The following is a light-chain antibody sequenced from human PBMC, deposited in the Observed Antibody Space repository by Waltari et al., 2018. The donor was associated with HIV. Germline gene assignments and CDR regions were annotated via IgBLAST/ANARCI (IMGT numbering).Light chain of an antibody. CDR2: SNS. CDR3: ASWDDSLNGLYV. V-gene: IGLV1-44*01. CDR1: SSNIGSNT. Sequence: QSVLTQPPSASATPGQRVTISCSGNSSNIGSNTVNWYLQLPGTAPKLLIYSNSQRPSGVPARFSGSKSGTSAFLAISGLQSEDEAHYYCASWDDSLNGLYVFGPGTKVTVL. J-gene: IGLJ1*01.